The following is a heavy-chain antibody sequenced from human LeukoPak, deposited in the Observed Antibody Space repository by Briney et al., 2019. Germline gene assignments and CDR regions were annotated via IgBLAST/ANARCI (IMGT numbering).Heavy chain of an antibody. D-gene: IGHD6-13*01. CDR3: ATQIASAGTAGFDF. V-gene: IGHV4-4*07. CDR1: GGSISSYY. J-gene: IGHJ4*02. CDR2: IYSTGST. Sequence: PSETLSLTCTVSGGSISSYYWCWIRQPAGKGLEWIGHIYSTGSTSYNPSLKSRVTMSVDTSKNQFSLRLRSVTAADTAVYYCATQIASAGTAGFDFWGQGALVTVSS.